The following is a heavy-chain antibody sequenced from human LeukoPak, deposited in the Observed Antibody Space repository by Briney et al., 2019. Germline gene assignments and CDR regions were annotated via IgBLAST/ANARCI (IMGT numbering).Heavy chain of an antibody. J-gene: IGHJ4*02. D-gene: IGHD1-1*01. Sequence: GDLRLSCAASGFISSSYWMTWVRQAPGKGLEGVSIIILDGSEIHYLDSVKGRFTISRDNAKNSLYLQMTSLRAEDTAVYYCARRYNHVFYWGQGSLVTVSS. CDR2: IILDGSEI. CDR3: ARRYNHVFY. CDR1: GFISSSYW. V-gene: IGHV3-7*04.